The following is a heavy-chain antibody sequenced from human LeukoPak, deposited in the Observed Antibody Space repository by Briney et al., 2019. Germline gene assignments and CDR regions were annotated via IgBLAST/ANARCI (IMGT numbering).Heavy chain of an antibody. J-gene: IGHJ5*02. CDR1: GFTFSSYG. Sequence: GGSLRLSCAASGFTFSSYGMSWVRQAPGKGLEWVSAISGSGGSTYYADSVKGRFTISRDNSKNTLYLQMNSLRAEDTAVYYCAKDPKVWFGELLYPPGWFDPWGQGTLVTVSS. CDR3: AKDPKVWFGELLYPPGWFDP. V-gene: IGHV3-23*01. D-gene: IGHD3-10*01. CDR2: ISGSGGST.